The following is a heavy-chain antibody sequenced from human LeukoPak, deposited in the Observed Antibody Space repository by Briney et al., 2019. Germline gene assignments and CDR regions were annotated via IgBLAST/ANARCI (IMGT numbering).Heavy chain of an antibody. CDR3: ARGHCSGGNCYFDY. CDR2: INPKSGGT. Sequence: ASVKVSCKASGYTFSGYYIHWVRHAPGQGLEWMGWINPKSGGTSYAQKFQGRVTMTRDTSISTGYMELSSLRSDDTAVYYCARGHCSGGNCYFDYWGQGTLATVSS. CDR1: GYTFSGYY. V-gene: IGHV1-2*02. D-gene: IGHD2-15*01. J-gene: IGHJ4*02.